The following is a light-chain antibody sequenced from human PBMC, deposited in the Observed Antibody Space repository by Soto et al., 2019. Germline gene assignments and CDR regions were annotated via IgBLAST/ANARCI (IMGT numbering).Light chain of an antibody. Sequence: QSVLTQPPSVSGAPGQRVTISCTGSSSNIGAGYDVHWYQQLPGTAPKLLIYGNSNRPSGVPDRFSGSKSGTSASLAITGLQAEDEADYYCQSYDRSRSGYVVFGGGTKVTVL. J-gene: IGLJ2*01. CDR1: SSNIGAGYD. CDR3: QSYDRSRSGYVV. V-gene: IGLV1-40*01. CDR2: GNS.